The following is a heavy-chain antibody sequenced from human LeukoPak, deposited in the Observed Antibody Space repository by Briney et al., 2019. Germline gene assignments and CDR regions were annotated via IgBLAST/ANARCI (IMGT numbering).Heavy chain of an antibody. V-gene: IGHV1-2*02. CDR3: ARGLPAPEGLDAFDI. CDR1: GYTFADYY. Sequence: ASVKVSCKASGYTFADYYMNWVRQAPGQGLEWMGWINPDNGGTNYAQKFQGRVTMTRDTSISTAYMELSRLRSDDTAVYYCARGLPAPEGLDAFDIWGQGTMVTVSS. J-gene: IGHJ3*02. CDR2: INPDNGGT. D-gene: IGHD2-2*01.